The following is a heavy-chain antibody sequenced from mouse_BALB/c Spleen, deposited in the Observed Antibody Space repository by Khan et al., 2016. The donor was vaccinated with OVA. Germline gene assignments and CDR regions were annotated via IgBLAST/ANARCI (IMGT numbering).Heavy chain of an antibody. CDR1: GYTFTSYV. CDR3: VPALYYSGNAYECFAY. CDR2: ISPSNDDS. Sequence: VQLKESGPELVKPGASVKMSCKASGYTFTSYVMHWVKQKPGQGLEWIGYISPSNDDSKYNEKFSGKATLTSDKSSSTAYMELSSLTSEASSVYYCVPALYYSGNAYECFAYWGQGTLVTVSA. J-gene: IGHJ3*01. V-gene: IGHV1S136*01. D-gene: IGHD1-1*01.